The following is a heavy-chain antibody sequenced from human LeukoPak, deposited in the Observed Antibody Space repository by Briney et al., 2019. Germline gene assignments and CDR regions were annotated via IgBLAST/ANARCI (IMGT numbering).Heavy chain of an antibody. CDR1: GVTLSNYG. Sequence: GRSLRLSCAASGVTLSNYGMHWVRQPPGKGLEWVALIWFDGSKKDYAGSVKGRFTIFRDNSNNMLYLQMNSLRTEDTAVYYCAKKGYGSGTYVLDYWGQGTLVTVSS. J-gene: IGHJ4*02. CDR2: IWFDGSKK. CDR3: AKKGYGSGTYVLDY. V-gene: IGHV3-33*03. D-gene: IGHD3-10*01.